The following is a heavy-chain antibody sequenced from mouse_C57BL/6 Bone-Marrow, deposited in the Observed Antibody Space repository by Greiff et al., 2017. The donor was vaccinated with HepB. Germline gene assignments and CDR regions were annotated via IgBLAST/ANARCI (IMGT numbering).Heavy chain of an antibody. CDR3: AERITTVVGYFDV. V-gene: IGHV1-82*01. D-gene: IGHD1-1*01. CDR1: GYAFSSSW. Sequence: VKLMESGPELVKPGASVKISCKASGYAFSSSWMNWVKQRPGKGLEWIGRIYPGDGDTNYNGKFKGKATLTADKSSSTAYMQLSSLTSEDSAVYFCAERITTVVGYFDVWGTGTTVTVSS. J-gene: IGHJ1*03. CDR2: IYPGDGDT.